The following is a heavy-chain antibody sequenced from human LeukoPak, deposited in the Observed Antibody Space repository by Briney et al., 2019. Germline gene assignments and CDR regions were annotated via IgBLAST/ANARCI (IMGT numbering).Heavy chain of an antibody. CDR1: GFTFSDSY. J-gene: IGHJ3*02. CDR3: ATGTTGAFDI. V-gene: IGHV3-11*05. D-gene: IGHD1-1*01. Sequence: PGGSLRLSCAASGFTFSDSYMNWIRQAPGKGLEWVSYISPTSGDIDYADSVKGRFTISRDNAKNSLYLQMNSFRVEDAAVYYCATGTTGAFDIWGQGTMVTVSS. CDR2: ISPTSGDI.